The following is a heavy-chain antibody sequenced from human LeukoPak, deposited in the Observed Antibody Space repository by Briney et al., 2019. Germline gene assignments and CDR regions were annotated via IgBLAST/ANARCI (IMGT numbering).Heavy chain of an antibody. D-gene: IGHD3-22*01. V-gene: IGHV3-30*02. CDR2: IRYDGSSK. CDR1: GFTFSNYA. CDR3: AQRTHYYDSSGYWRAEYFQH. J-gene: IGHJ1*01. Sequence: GGSLRLSCAASGFTFSNYAMHWVRQAPGKGLEWLAYIRYDGSSKYYADFVKGRFTISRDNSKNTLYLQMNSLRAEDTAVYYCAQRTHYYDSSGYWRAEYFQHWGQGTLVTVSS.